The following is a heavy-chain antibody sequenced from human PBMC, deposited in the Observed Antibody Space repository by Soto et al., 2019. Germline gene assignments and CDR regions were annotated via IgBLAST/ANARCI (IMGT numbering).Heavy chain of an antibody. CDR1: GFTFNNYG. Sequence: GGSLRLSCEASGFTFNNYGMHWVRQAPGKGLEWVALIWHDGSNKGYADSVKGRFTISRYNSKNTVNLQMNNLRVEDTAVYYCTRAAIRGELLEYWGQGTQVTVSS. CDR2: IWHDGSNK. CDR3: TRAAIRGELLEY. J-gene: IGHJ4*02. D-gene: IGHD1-26*01. V-gene: IGHV3-33*01.